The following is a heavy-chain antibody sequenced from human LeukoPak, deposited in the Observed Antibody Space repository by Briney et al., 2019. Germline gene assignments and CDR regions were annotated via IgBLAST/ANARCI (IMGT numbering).Heavy chain of an antibody. CDR2: ISGSGGST. CDR3: ARGVRYYFDY. Sequence: GGSLRLSCAASGFIFSKYAMSWVRQAPGKGLEWVSSISGSGGSTYYADSVKGRFTISRDNSKNTLHLQMNSLRAEDTAVYYCARGVRYYFDYWGQGTLVTVSS. V-gene: IGHV3-23*01. J-gene: IGHJ4*02. CDR1: GFIFSKYA.